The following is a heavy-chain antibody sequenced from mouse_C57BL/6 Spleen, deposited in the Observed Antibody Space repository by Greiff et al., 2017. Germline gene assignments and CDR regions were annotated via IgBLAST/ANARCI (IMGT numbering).Heavy chain of an antibody. D-gene: IGHD3-1*01. J-gene: IGHJ2*01. CDR2: IRNKANGYTT. CDR1: GFTFTDYY. Sequence: EVQGVESGGGLVQPGGSLSLSCAASGFTFTDYYMSWVRQPPGKALEWLGFIRNKANGYTTEYSASVKGRFTISRDNSQSILYLQMNALRAEDSATYDCARLGLTVHFDYWGQGTTLTVSS. CDR3: ARLGLTVHFDY. V-gene: IGHV7-3*01.